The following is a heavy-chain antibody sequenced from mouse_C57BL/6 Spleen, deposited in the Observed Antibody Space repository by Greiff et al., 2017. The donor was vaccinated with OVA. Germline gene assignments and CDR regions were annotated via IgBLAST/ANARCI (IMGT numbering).Heavy chain of an antibody. J-gene: IGHJ2*01. V-gene: IGHV5-17*01. D-gene: IGHD1-1*01. CDR2: ISSGSSTI. CDR1: GFTFSDYG. CDR3: ARTTVVPFDY. Sequence: EVKLMESGGGLVKPGGSLKLSCAASGFTFSDYGMHWVRQAPEKGLEWVAYISSGSSTIYYADTVKGRFTISRDNAKNTLFLQMTSRRSEDTAMYYCARTTVVPFDYWGQGTTLTVSS.